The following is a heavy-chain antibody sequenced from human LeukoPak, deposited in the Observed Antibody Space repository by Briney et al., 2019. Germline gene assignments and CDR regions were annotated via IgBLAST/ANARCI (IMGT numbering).Heavy chain of an antibody. CDR2: ISNYGGGT. J-gene: IGHJ5*02. Sequence: GGSLRLSCPASGFIFNNYGLIWVRQAPGKGREWVSAISNYGGGTNYADFVRGGFTIPIDSPRNTLFLQTNTLRAEDTARYDFAKGSSGYFVDLWGQGTLVTVSS. V-gene: IGHV3-23*01. CDR1: GFIFNNYG. D-gene: IGHD3-22*01. CDR3: AKGSSGYFVDL.